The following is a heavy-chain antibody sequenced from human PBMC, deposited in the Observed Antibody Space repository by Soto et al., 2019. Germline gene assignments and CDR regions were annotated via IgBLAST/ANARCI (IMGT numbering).Heavy chain of an antibody. Sequence: GGSLRLSCAASGFTFSSYSMNWVRQAPGKGLEWVSYISSSSSTIYYADSVKGRFTISRDNAKNSLYLQMNSLRAEDTAVYYCARDLKARSMVRGVSVGWFDPWGQGTLVTVSS. J-gene: IGHJ5*02. D-gene: IGHD3-10*01. CDR3: ARDLKARSMVRGVSVGWFDP. V-gene: IGHV3-48*01. CDR1: GFTFSSYS. CDR2: ISSSSSTI.